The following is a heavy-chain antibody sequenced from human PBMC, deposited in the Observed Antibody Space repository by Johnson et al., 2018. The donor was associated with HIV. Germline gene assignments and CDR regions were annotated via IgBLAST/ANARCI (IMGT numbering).Heavy chain of an antibody. CDR1: GFNFNSYW. CDR2: IKEDGSEK. J-gene: IGHJ3*02. Sequence: MLLVESGGGLVQPGGSLRLSCAASGFNFNSYWMSWVRQAPGKGLEWVANIKEDGSEKYYVDSLKGRFTISRDNAKNSLYLQMNSLRGEDTAVYYCARDRQFLEWYDAFEIWGQGTMVTVSS. D-gene: IGHD3-3*01. V-gene: IGHV3-7*01. CDR3: ARDRQFLEWYDAFEI.